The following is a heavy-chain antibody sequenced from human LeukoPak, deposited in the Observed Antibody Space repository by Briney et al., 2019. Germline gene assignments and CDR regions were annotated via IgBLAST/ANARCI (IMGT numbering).Heavy chain of an antibody. D-gene: IGHD6-13*01. J-gene: IGHJ4*02. V-gene: IGHV3-33*08. CDR1: GFTLSSFT. Sequence: GGSLRLSCAASGFTLSSFTMHWVRHNPGKGLEWVAVISYDESKKYYADSVKGRFTISRDNSKNTLYLQMNSLRAEDTAVYYCARGQQLIKTDWGQGTLVTVSS. CDR2: ISYDESKK. CDR3: ARGQQLIKTD.